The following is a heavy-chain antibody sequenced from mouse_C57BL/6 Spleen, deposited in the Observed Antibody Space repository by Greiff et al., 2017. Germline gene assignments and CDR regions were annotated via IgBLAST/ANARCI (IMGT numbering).Heavy chain of an antibody. Sequence: QVQLQQSGAELVKPGASVKLSCKASGYTFTEYTIHWVKQRSGQGLEWIGWFYPGSGSIKYNEKFKDKATLTADKSSSTVYMELSRLTSEDSAVYFCARHEVDSSGYLYYAMDYWGQGTSVTVSS. CDR1: GYTFTEYT. V-gene: IGHV1-62-2*01. D-gene: IGHD3-2*02. CDR3: ARHEVDSSGYLYYAMDY. CDR2: FYPGSGSI. J-gene: IGHJ4*01.